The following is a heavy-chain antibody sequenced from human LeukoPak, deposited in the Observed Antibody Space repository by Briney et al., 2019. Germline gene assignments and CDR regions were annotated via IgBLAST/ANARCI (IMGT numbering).Heavy chain of an antibody. CDR3: ARGAPYYYDSSGYYWARY. Sequence: ASVKVSCKASGYTFTGYYMHWVRQAPGQGLEWMGWINPNSGGTNCAQKFQGRVTMTRDTSISTAYMELSRLRSDDTAVYYCARGAPYYYDSSGYYWARYWGQGTLVTVSS. J-gene: IGHJ4*02. CDR1: GYTFTGYY. V-gene: IGHV1-2*02. CDR2: INPNSGGT. D-gene: IGHD3-22*01.